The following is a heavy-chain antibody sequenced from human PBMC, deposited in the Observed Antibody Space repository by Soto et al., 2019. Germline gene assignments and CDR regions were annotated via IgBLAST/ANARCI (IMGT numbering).Heavy chain of an antibody. V-gene: IGHV1-69*13. CDR1: GGTFSSYA. CDR2: IIPIFGTA. Sequence: SVKVSCKASGGTFSSYAISWVRQAPGQGLEWMGGIIPIFGTANYAQKFQGRVTITADESTSTAYMELSSLRSEDTAVYYCARQITMVRGVTGGPFDYWGQGTLLTVSS. CDR3: ARQITMVRGVTGGPFDY. J-gene: IGHJ4*02. D-gene: IGHD3-10*01.